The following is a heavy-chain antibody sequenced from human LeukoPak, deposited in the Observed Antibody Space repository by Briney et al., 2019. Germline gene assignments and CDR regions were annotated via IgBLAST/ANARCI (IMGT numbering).Heavy chain of an antibody. CDR3: AGRALSTGWTFDY. D-gene: IGHD6-19*01. J-gene: IGHJ4*01. CDR1: GGSISTYY. Sequence: SETLSLTCSVSGGSISTYYWSWIRQPAGKGLEWIAQIHTSGSTDFNPSLKSRLSISMDTPNNHFSLMITSVTAADTAIYYCAGRALSTGWTFDYWGHGTLVTVSS. CDR2: IHTSGST. V-gene: IGHV4-4*07.